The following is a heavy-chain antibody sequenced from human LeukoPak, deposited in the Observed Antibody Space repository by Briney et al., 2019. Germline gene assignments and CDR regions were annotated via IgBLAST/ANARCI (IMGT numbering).Heavy chain of an antibody. CDR3: AKATDDYVWGSYRH. CDR2: IYTSGST. D-gene: IGHD3-16*02. J-gene: IGHJ4*02. V-gene: IGHV4-4*07. Sequence: SETLSLTCTVSGGSISSYYWSWIRQPAGKGLEWIGRIYTSGSTNYNPSLKSRVTMSVDTSKNQFSLKLSSVTAADTAVYYCAKATDDYVWGSYRHWGQGTLVTVSS. CDR1: GGSISSYY.